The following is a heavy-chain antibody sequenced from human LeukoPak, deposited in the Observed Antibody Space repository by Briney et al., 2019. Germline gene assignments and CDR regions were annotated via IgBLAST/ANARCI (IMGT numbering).Heavy chain of an antibody. CDR3: ARGAIAVADPFDY. J-gene: IGHJ4*02. V-gene: IGHV1-69*13. D-gene: IGHD6-19*01. Sequence: GASVKVSCKASGGTFSSYAISWVRQAPGQGLEWMGGIIPIFGTANYAQKFQGRVTTTADESTSTAYMELSSLRSEDTAVYYCARGAIAVADPFDYWGQGTLVTVSS. CDR1: GGTFSSYA. CDR2: IIPIFGTA.